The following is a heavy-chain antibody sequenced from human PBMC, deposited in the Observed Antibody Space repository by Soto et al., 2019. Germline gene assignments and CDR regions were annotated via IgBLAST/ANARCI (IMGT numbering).Heavy chain of an antibody. CDR2: IGGGGTDT. CDR1: GFTFGDYA. J-gene: IGHJ5*02. V-gene: IGHV3-23*01. Sequence: QLLESGGGLVQPGGSLRVHCVASGFTFGDYAMSWVRQAPGRGLEWVSSIGGGGTDTYYAASVKGRFTISRDNSQSTLYLQRNNLRVEDTAVYYCAKDAVPYNGEWDWFDTWGQGTLVTVSS. D-gene: IGHD3-10*01. CDR3: AKDAVPYNGEWDWFDT.